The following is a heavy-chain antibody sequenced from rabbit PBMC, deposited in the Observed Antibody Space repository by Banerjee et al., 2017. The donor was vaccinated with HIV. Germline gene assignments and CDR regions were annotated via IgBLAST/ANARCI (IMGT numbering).Heavy chain of an antibody. J-gene: IGHJ4*01. CDR1: GFDFSSSYY. V-gene: IGHV1S45*01. CDR2: IYADSGSA. CDR3: ARNVRGYFNL. Sequence: QEQLEESGGDLVKPEGSLTLTCTASGFDFSSSYYMCWVRQAPGKGLEWIACIYADSGSAYYASWAKGRFTISKTSSTTMTLQMTSLTAADTATYFCARNVRGYFNLWGPGTLVTVS.